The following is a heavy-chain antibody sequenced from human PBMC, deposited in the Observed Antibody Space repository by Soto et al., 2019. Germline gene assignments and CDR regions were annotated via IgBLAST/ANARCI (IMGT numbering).Heavy chain of an antibody. CDR2: IYNSGTT. J-gene: IGHJ5*02. CDR3: ARDPAP. V-gene: IGHV4-31*03. Sequence: SHTLSLTCTVSGGSITKRGYYWGLVRQYPGKGLEWIGYIYNSGTTSYNPSLKSRVTISVDTSKNQFSLKLTAVNAADTAVYYCARDPAPWGQVTLVTVS. CDR1: GGSITKRGYY.